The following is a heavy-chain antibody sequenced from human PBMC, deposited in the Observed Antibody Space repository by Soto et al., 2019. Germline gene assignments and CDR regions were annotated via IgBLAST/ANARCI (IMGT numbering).Heavy chain of an antibody. CDR2: IYHTGNT. V-gene: IGHV4-30-4*01. D-gene: IGHD2-2*01. CDR3: ARDEYQLLSSVSWFDS. Sequence: PSETLSLTCTVSGGSISDDSYWSWIRQTPGKGLEWIGYIYHTGNTYYNPSLRSRASISVDKSKSQFTLKLISVTAADTAVYFCARDEYQLLSSVSWFDSWGQGTLVTVSS. CDR1: GGSISDDSY. J-gene: IGHJ5*01.